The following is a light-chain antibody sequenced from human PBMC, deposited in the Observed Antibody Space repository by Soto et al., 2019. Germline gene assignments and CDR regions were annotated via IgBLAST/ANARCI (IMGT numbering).Light chain of an antibody. CDR2: DAS. J-gene: IGKJ1*01. V-gene: IGKV1-5*01. CDR3: QQYSVYWT. Sequence: DIQVTQSPPTLSASVGDRVTITCRASQTISTWMAWYQQKPGKAPKLLVYDASTLQSGVASRFSGSGSGTEFTLIISGLQPDDSATYYCQQYSVYWTFGQGTKVDIK. CDR1: QTISTW.